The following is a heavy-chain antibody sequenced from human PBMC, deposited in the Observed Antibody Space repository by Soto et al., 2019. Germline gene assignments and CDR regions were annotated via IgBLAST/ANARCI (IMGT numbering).Heavy chain of an antibody. CDR3: ARDTITGTTLSGSAYYYGMDV. CDR2: IIPIFGTA. V-gene: IGHV1-69*12. Sequence: QVQLVQSGAEVKKPGSSVKVSCKASGGTFSSYAISWVRQAPVQGLEWMGGIIPIFGTANYAQKFQGRVTITADESTSTAYMELSSMRSEDTAVYYCARDTITGTTLSGSAYYYGMDVWGQGTTVTVSS. D-gene: IGHD1-20*01. J-gene: IGHJ6*02. CDR1: GGTFSSYA.